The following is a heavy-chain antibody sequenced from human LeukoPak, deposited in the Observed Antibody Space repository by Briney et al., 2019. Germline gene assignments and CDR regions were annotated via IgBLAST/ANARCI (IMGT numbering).Heavy chain of an antibody. V-gene: IGHV4-30-4*02. CDR2: IYYSGST. J-gene: IGHJ1*01. D-gene: IGHD6-19*01. CDR3: ARGGWYPESFQH. Sequence: PSETLSLTCTVSGGSISSGDYYWNWIRQPPGKGLEWIGYIYYSGSTYYNPSLKSRVTISVDTSKNQFSLKLSSVTAADTAVYYCARGGWYPESFQHWGQGALVTVSS. CDR1: GGSISSGDYY.